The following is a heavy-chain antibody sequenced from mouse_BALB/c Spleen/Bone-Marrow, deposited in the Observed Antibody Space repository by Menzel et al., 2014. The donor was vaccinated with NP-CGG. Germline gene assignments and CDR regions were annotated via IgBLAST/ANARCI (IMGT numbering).Heavy chain of an antibody. J-gene: IGHJ4*01. D-gene: IGHD1-1*01. CDR1: GYTFTSYW. Sequence: LQQSGSELVRPGTSVKLSCKASGYTFTSYWMHWVKQRPGQGLEWIGNIYPFSGSSNYDEKFKSKATLTVDTSSSTAYIQLISLTSEDSAVYYCTRSPITTVVAETMDCWGQGTSVTVSS. V-gene: IGHV1S22*01. CDR3: TRSPITTVVAETMDC. CDR2: IYPFSGSS.